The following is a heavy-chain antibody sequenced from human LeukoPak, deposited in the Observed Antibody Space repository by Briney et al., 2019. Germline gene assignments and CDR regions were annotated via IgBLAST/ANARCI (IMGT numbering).Heavy chain of an antibody. D-gene: IGHD2-2*01. J-gene: IGHJ6*03. Sequence: GGSLRLSCAASGVTFSSYWMSWVRQAPGKGLEWVANIKQVGSEKHYVDYVKGGLTISRDNAKNSLYLQMKSLRAEDTAVYYCARERLLGYCSSTSCYQSSYYYYMDVWGKGTTVTVSS. V-gene: IGHV3-7*01. CDR2: IKQVGSEK. CDR3: ARERLLGYCSSTSCYQSSYYYYMDV. CDR1: GVTFSSYW.